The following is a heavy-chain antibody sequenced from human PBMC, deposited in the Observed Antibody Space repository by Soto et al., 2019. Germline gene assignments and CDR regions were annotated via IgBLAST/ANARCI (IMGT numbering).Heavy chain of an antibody. J-gene: IGHJ5*02. V-gene: IGHV4-31*03. Sequence: QVQLQESGPGLVKPSQTLSLTCTVSGGSISSGGYYWSWIRQHPGKGLEWIGYIYYSGSTYYNPSLKGRVTIAADAAKNHFSLKLSSVTAADTAVYYCAREVGGYDLSHNWFAPWGQGTLVTVSS. D-gene: IGHD5-12*01. CDR3: AREVGGYDLSHNWFAP. CDR2: IYYSGST. CDR1: GGSISSGGYY.